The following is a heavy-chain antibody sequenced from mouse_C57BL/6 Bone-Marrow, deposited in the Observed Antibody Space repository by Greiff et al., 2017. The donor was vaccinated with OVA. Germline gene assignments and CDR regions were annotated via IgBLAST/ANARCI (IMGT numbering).Heavy chain of an antibody. CDR2: IDPETGGT. D-gene: IGHD1-1*01. J-gene: IGHJ4*01. CDR1: GYTFTDYE. V-gene: IGHV1-15*01. Sequence: VKLVESGAELVRPGASVTLSCKASGYTFTDYEMHWVKQTPVHGLEWIGAIDPETGGTAYNQKFKGKAILTADKSSSTAYMELRSLTSEDSAVYYCTRSPITTVVATPYYYAMDYWGQGTSVTVSS. CDR3: TRSPITTVVATPYYYAMDY.